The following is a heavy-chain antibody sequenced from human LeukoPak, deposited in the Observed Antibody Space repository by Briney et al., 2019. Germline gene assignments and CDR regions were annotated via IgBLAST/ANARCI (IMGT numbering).Heavy chain of an antibody. Sequence: GGSPRLSCAASGFAFSSYWMSWVRQAPGKGLEWVANIKQDGSEKYYVDSVKGRFTISRDNAKNSLYLQMNSLRAEDTAVYYCARDAGSGSYLMEYYFDYWGQGTLVTVSS. J-gene: IGHJ4*02. CDR3: ARDAGSGSYLMEYYFDY. CDR1: GFAFSSYW. D-gene: IGHD3-10*01. V-gene: IGHV3-7*01. CDR2: IKQDGSEK.